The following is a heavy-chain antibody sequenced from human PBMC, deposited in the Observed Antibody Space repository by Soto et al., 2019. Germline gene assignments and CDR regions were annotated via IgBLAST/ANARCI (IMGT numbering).Heavy chain of an antibody. D-gene: IGHD6-25*01. V-gene: IGHV1-18*01. J-gene: IGHJ5*01. Sequence: GKGLEWMGLISTYDGKTPYAEKIQGRITLTRGTSTSTAYMELKDLRSDDTAVYFCARVVSGRYDRPHCFAFWGNGTLVTVSS. CDR2: ISTYDGKT. CDR3: ARVVSGRYDRPHCFAF.